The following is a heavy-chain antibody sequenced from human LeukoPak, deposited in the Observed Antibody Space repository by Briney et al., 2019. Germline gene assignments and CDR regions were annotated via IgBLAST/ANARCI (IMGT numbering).Heavy chain of an antibody. D-gene: IGHD6-13*01. CDR3: ARARSAAGNFDY. CDR1: GGSISSGGYY. CDR2: IYYSGST. V-gene: IGHV4-31*03. Sequence: SETLSLTCTVSGGSISSGGYYWSWIRQHPGKGLEWIGYIYYSGSTHYNPSLKSRVTISADTSKNQFSLKLSSVTAADTAVYYCARARSAAGNFDYWDQGTLVTASS. J-gene: IGHJ4*02.